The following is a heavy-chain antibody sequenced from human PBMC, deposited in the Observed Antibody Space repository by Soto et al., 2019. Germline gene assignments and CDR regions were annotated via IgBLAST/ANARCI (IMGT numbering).Heavy chain of an antibody. CDR2: VHISGHS. CDR1: GGSVRAPDW. V-gene: IGHV4-4*01. D-gene: IGHD1-1*01. J-gene: IGHJ5*01. CDR3: ARVRQGCSANNCYFDP. Sequence: TLSLTCTLSGGSVRAPDWWNWVRQSPDKGLEWIAEVHISGHSNYNPSLRSRVSVSIDSSKNQLYLNLNSVTAADTAIYCCARVRQGCSANNCYFDPWGQGTQVTVSS.